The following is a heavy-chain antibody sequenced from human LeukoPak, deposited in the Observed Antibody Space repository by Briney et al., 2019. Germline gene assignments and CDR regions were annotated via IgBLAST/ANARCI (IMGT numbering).Heavy chain of an antibody. CDR3: ARGVARRSGPIDY. CDR1: GGSISSSSYY. D-gene: IGHD2-15*01. J-gene: IGHJ4*02. CDR2: IYYSGST. Sequence: PSETLSLTCTVSGGSISSSSYYWGWIRQPPGKGLEWIGSIYYSGSTYYNPSLKSRVTISVDTSKNQFSLKLSSVTAADTAVYYCARGVARRSGPIDYWGQGTLVTVSS. V-gene: IGHV4-39*01.